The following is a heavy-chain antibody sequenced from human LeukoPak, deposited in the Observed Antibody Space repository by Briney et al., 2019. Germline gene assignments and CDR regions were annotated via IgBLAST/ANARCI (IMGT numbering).Heavy chain of an antibody. CDR3: VRHDGRGGATMGAFDS. Sequence: SETLSLTCTISAASISSSSHHWGWIRQSPGKGLEWIGSIYYSQTIYYNPSLNSRVTISVVTSKDQFTLQLNSVTAADTAVYYCVRHDGRGGATMGAFDSWGQGSLVTVSS. J-gene: IGHJ5*01. CDR1: AASISSSSHH. D-gene: IGHD4/OR15-4a*01. V-gene: IGHV4-39*01. CDR2: IYYSQTI.